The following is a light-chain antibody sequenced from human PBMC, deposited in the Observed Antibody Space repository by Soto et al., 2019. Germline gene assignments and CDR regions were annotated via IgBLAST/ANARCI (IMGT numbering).Light chain of an antibody. CDR3: QQSYKMPS. Sequence: DIPLSQSPSSLAASVGDRLTLTCRASLNVSIYLNWYQHKPGKGPTLLIHATSNLQIGVPSRFSGSGSGTEFTLTISSLEPEDFGSYYCQQSYKMPSFGQGTRLEIK. CDR2: ATS. V-gene: IGKV1-39*01. J-gene: IGKJ5*01. CDR1: LNVSIY.